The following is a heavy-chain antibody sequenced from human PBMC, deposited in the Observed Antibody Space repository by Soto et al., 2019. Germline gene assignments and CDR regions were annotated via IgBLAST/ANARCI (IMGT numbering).Heavy chain of an antibody. Sequence: GESLKISCKGSGYSFTSYWISWVRQMPGKGLEWMGRIDPSDSYTNYSPSFQGHVTISADKSISTAYLQWSSLKASDTAMYYCARSPRGPPLGYYGMDVWGQGTMVTVYS. J-gene: IGHJ6*02. CDR3: ARSPRGPPLGYYGMDV. D-gene: IGHD3-16*01. V-gene: IGHV5-10-1*01. CDR1: GYSFTSYW. CDR2: IDPSDSYT.